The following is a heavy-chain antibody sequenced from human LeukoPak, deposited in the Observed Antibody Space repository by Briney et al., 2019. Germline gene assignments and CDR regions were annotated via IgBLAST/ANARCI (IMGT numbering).Heavy chain of an antibody. J-gene: IGHJ4*02. Sequence: GGSLRLSCAASGFTVSSNYMSWVRQAPGKGLEWVANIKQDGSEKYYVDSVKGRFTISRDNAKNSLYLQMNSLRAEDTAVYYCARDGGYSTKFDYWGQGTLVTVSS. V-gene: IGHV3-7*01. CDR1: GFTVSSNY. CDR2: IKQDGSEK. CDR3: ARDGGYSTKFDY. D-gene: IGHD1-26*01.